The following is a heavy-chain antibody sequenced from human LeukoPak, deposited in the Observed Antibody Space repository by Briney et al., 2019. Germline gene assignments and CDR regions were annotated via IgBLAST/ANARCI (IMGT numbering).Heavy chain of an antibody. Sequence: GGSLRLSCATSGFTFRNYGVHWVRQAPGKGLEWVAVISNDGRNKYYADSVKGRFTISRDNSKNTLYLQMNSLRPEDMAVYYCAKVGYVEDTAKVGHYFDYWGQGTLVTVSS. CDR2: ISNDGRNK. D-gene: IGHD5-18*01. CDR3: AKVGYVEDTAKVGHYFDY. J-gene: IGHJ4*02. V-gene: IGHV3-30*18. CDR1: GFTFRNYG.